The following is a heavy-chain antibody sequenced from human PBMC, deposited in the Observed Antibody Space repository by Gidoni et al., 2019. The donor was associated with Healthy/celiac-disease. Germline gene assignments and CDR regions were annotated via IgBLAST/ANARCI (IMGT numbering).Heavy chain of an antibody. CDR2: IRWNRGSI. CDR3: AKDKRVAGREYYFDY. V-gene: IGHV3-9*01. Sequence: EVQLVESGGGLVQPGRSLRLSCAASGFTFDDYAMHCVRKAPGKGLVWVSGIRWNRGSIGYADSVKGRFTISRDNAKNSLYLQMNSLRAEDTALYYCAKDKRVAGREYYFDYWGQGTLVTVSS. J-gene: IGHJ4*02. D-gene: IGHD6-19*01. CDR1: GFTFDDYA.